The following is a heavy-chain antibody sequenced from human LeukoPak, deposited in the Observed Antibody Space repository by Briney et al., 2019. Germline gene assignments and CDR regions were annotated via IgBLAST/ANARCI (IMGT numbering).Heavy chain of an antibody. D-gene: IGHD3-10*01. CDR3: ARSLDYYGSGSDDYYYYYMDV. Sequence: GGSLRLSCAGSGFPFSSYSMHGVGPAPGKGLEGVSYSSRSGSIYYADCVKGQCTIPRDNAKTSLYLQMNSLRAEDTTLYYCARSLDYYGSGSDDYYYYYMDVWGKGTTVTVSS. CDR2: SSRSGSI. V-gene: IGHV3-48*04. CDR1: GFPFSSYS. J-gene: IGHJ6*03.